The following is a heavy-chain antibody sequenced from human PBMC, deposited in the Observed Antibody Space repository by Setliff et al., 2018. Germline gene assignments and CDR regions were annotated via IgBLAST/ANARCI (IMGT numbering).Heavy chain of an antibody. V-gene: IGHV5-51*01. CDR2: IYPGDSDT. Sequence: LGESLKLSCKGSGYSFTSYWIGWVRQMPGKGLEWMGIIYPGDSDTRYSSSFQGQVTISADKSISTAYLQWSSLKASDTAMYYCARYDSSGYHYYYGMDVWGQGTTVTVSS. CDR3: ARYDSSGYHYYYGMDV. CDR1: GYSFTSYW. D-gene: IGHD3-22*01. J-gene: IGHJ6*02.